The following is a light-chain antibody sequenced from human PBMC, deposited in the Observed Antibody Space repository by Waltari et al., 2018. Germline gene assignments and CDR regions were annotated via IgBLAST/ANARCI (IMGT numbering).Light chain of an antibody. V-gene: IGKV3-11*01. CDR1: QNIDSY. J-gene: IGKJ4*01. CDR3: HQRSKWPLT. Sequence: EIVLTQSPATLSLSPGERATLSCRASQNIDSYLAWYPLKPGQVPRLLIYDASNMATGIPARFSGSGSGADFTLIISSLEPEDFAVYYCHQRSKWPLTFGGGTKVEIK. CDR2: DAS.